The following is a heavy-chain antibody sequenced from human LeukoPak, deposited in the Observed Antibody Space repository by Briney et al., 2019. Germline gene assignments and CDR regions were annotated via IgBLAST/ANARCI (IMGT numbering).Heavy chain of an antibody. CDR1: GYTFTGYY. CDR3: ARGGHTAIDNWFDP. V-gene: IGHV1-2*04. J-gene: IGHJ5*02. CDR2: INPNSGGT. D-gene: IGHD5-18*01. Sequence: ASVKVSCKASGYTFTGYYVHWVRQAPGQGLEWMGRINPNSGGTNYAQKFQGWVTMTRDTSISTAYMELSRLRSDDTAVYYCARGGHTAIDNWFDPWGQGTLVTVSS.